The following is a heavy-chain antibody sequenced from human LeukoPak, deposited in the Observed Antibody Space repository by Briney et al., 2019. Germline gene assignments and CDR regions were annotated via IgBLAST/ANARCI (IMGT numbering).Heavy chain of an antibody. CDR1: GFTFSSYT. CDR2: ISGSGGST. Sequence: PGGSLRLSCAASGFTFSSYTMNWVRQAPGKGLEWVSAISGSGGSTYYADSVKGRFTISRDNSKNTLYLQMNSLRAEDTAVYYCAKDLQNYYDSSGFDYWGQGTLVTVSS. D-gene: IGHD3-22*01. J-gene: IGHJ4*02. V-gene: IGHV3-23*01. CDR3: AKDLQNYYDSSGFDY.